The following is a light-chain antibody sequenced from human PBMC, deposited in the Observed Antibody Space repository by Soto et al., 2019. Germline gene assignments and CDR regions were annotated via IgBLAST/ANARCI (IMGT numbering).Light chain of an antibody. CDR2: DAS. Sequence: EIVLTQSRCTLSLSPGERATLSCRASQSISSYLAWYQQKPGQAPRLLIYDASNRATGIPARFSGSGSGTDFTLTISSLEPEDSAVYYCQQRSNWPLTFGPGTKVDIK. V-gene: IGKV3-11*01. J-gene: IGKJ3*01. CDR3: QQRSNWPLT. CDR1: QSISSY.